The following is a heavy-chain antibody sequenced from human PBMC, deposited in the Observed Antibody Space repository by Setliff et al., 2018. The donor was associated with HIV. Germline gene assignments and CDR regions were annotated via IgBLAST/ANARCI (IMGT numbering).Heavy chain of an antibody. CDR3: TGDYNSGSYRFDY. Sequence: SEPLSLTCTVSGGSINNYYWSWIRQPPGKVLEWIGYIYPNGSPDYPSGNIVYNPSFRSRVTLSLDTSKNQFSLKLTSVTAADAAVYYCTGDYNSGSYRFDYWGQGTPVTVSS. CDR1: GGSINNYY. J-gene: IGHJ4*02. V-gene: IGHV4-4*08. D-gene: IGHD3-10*01. CDR2: IYPNGSP.